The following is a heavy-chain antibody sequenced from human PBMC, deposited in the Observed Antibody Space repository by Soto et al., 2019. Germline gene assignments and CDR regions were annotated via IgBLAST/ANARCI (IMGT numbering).Heavy chain of an antibody. CDR1: GYTLTSNY. CDR2: INPSGGTT. V-gene: IGHV1-46*03. Sequence: QVQLVQSGAEVKKPGASVRVSCKASGYTLTSNYLHWVRQAPGQGLEWMGKINPSGGTTRYGQKFQGRVTMTRDTSTSTVYMEMSSLRSEDTAVYYCARGEPHSSGWNFDYWGQGTLVTVSP. CDR3: ARGEPHSSGWNFDY. J-gene: IGHJ4*02. D-gene: IGHD6-19*01.